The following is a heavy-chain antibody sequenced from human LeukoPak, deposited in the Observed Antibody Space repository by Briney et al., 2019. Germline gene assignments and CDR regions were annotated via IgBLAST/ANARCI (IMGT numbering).Heavy chain of an antibody. V-gene: IGHV4-39*01. D-gene: IGHD3-22*01. J-gene: IGHJ3*02. CDR2: IYYSGST. CDR3: AKHRMYYYDSSGRGVADAFDI. CDR1: GGSLSSSSYY. Sequence: SQTLSLTCTVSGGSLSSSSYYWGWIRQPPGKGLELIGTIYYSGSTYYNPYLKSRVTISVDTSKIQFSLKLSSVTAADTAVYSCAKHRMYYYDSSGRGVADAFDIWGQGTMVTVSS.